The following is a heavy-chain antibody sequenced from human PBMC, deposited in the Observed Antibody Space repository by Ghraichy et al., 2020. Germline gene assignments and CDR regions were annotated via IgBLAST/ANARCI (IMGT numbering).Heavy chain of an antibody. V-gene: IGHV1-18*04. CDR2: ISAYNGNT. CDR1: GYTFTSYG. Sequence: ASVKVSCKASGYTFTSYGISWVRQAPGQGLEWMGWISAYNGNTNYAQKLQGRVTMTTDTSTSTAYMELRSLRSDDTAVYYCARDGTAAGAGGYYYGMDVWGQGTTVTVSS. D-gene: IGHD1-7*01. J-gene: IGHJ6*02. CDR3: ARDGTAAGAGGYYYGMDV.